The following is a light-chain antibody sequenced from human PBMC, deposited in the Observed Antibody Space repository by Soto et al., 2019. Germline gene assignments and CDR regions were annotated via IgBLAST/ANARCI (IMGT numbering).Light chain of an antibody. Sequence: QSVLSQPPSASGTPGQRVTISCSGSSSNIGSNYVYWYQQLPRTAPKLLISRDNRRPSGVPDRFSGSKSGTSASLAFSGLRSDDEADYYCATWDDSLSGYVVFGGGTQLTVL. J-gene: IGLJ2*01. CDR1: SSNIGSNY. V-gene: IGLV1-47*01. CDR2: RDN. CDR3: ATWDDSLSGYVV.